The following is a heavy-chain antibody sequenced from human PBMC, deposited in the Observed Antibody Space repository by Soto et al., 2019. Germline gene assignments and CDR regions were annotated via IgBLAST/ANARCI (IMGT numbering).Heavy chain of an antibody. CDR1: GFTFSIYA. V-gene: IGHV3-23*01. Sequence: EVQLLESGGGLVQPGGSLRLSCAASGFTFSIYAMTWVRQAPGKGLEWVSVISGSGGSTFYADSVKGRFTISRDNSKNTLHLQMNSLRAEDTAVYYCARRTVGWYFDLWGRGTLVTVSS. D-gene: IGHD4-17*01. CDR3: ARRTVGWYFDL. J-gene: IGHJ2*01. CDR2: ISGSGGST.